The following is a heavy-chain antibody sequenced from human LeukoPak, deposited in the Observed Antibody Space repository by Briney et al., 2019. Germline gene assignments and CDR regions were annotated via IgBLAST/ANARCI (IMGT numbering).Heavy chain of an antibody. J-gene: IGHJ6*02. D-gene: IGHD1-26*01. CDR1: GFTFSSYA. Sequence: GGSLRLSCAASGFTFSSYAMHWVRQAPGKGLEWVAVISYDGSNKYYADSVKGRFTISRDNSKHTLYLQMNSLRAEDTAVYYCARDLDAWYSGSYYYYYGMDVWGQGTTVTVSS. V-gene: IGHV3-30-3*01. CDR3: ARDLDAWYSGSYYYYYGMDV. CDR2: ISYDGSNK.